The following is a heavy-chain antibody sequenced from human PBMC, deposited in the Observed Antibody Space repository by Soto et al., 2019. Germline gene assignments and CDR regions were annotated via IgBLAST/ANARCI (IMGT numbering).Heavy chain of an antibody. V-gene: IGHV1-18*04. CDR1: GYTSISYG. Sequence: GASVKVSCKASGYTSISYGISWVRQAPGQGLEWVGWMSAFTGKADYAQIFQDRVTMTTDTSTSTAYMELRSLRSDDTAVYYCARDQRYYGSGYYYSDSWGQGTLVTVSS. D-gene: IGHD3-10*01. CDR3: ARDQRYYGSGYYYSDS. J-gene: IGHJ1*01. CDR2: MSAFTGKA.